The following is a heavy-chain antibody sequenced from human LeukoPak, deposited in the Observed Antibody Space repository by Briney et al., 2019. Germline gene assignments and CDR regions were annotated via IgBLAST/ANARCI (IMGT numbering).Heavy chain of an antibody. CDR1: GFTFSSYG. D-gene: IGHD3-3*01. V-gene: IGHV3-30*18. CDR3: AKDMEKSAYYDFWSGYPTDV. J-gene: IGHJ6*02. CDR2: ISYDGSNK. Sequence: GGSLRLSCAASGFTFSSYGMHWVRQAPGKGLEWVAVISYDGSNKCYADSVKGRFTISRDNSKNTLYLQMNSLRAEDTAVYYCAKDMEKSAYYDFWSGYPTDVWGQGTTVTVSS.